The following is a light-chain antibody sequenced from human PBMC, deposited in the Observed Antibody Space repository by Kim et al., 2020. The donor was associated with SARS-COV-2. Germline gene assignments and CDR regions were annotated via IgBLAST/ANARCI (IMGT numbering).Light chain of an antibody. CDR3: QKYNSAPLT. V-gene: IGKV1-27*01. Sequence: GDRVTISCRASQAISNYLAWYQQKAGKVPKLLIFAASTLQSGVPSRFSGSGSGTDFTLTISSLQPEDVATYYCQKYNSAPLTFGGGTKVDI. CDR2: AAS. J-gene: IGKJ4*01. CDR1: QAISNY.